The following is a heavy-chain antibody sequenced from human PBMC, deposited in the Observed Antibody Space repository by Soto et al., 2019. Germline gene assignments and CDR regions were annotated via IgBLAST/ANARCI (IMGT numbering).Heavy chain of an antibody. J-gene: IGHJ4*02. D-gene: IGHD2-2*01. CDR1: GGSISSGGYS. V-gene: IGHV4-30-2*01. Sequence: LQLQQSGSGLVKPSQTLSLTCSVSGGSISSGGYSWSWIRQPPGKGLEWIGYIYHSGSTYYNPSLKSRVTISVDRSKNQFSLKLSSVTAADTAVYYCARVPAPVASYFDYWGQGTLVTVSS. CDR3: ARVPAPVASYFDY. CDR2: IYHSGST.